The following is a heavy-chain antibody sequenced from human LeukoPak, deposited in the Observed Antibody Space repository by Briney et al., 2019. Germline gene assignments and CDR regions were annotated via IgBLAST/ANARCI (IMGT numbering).Heavy chain of an antibody. D-gene: IGHD2-8*01. Sequence: GGSLRLSCPASGFTFSTYWMSWVRQAPGKGLEWVANIKQDGSQKRYVDSVQGRFTISRDNTKNSLFLQMNSLRAEDTAVYYCARLKDDVTKLDYWGQGTLVTVSS. CDR3: ARLKDDVTKLDY. J-gene: IGHJ4*02. V-gene: IGHV3-7*01. CDR1: GFTFSTYW. CDR2: IKQDGSQK.